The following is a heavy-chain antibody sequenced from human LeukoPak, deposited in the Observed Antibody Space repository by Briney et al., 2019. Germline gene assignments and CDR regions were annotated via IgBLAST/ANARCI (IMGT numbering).Heavy chain of an antibody. CDR3: ARDLARGYSYGYNAFDI. Sequence: ASLKVSCKASGYNFNSYGIGWVRQAPRQRLEWMGWITAGNGNTNYAQKVQGRVTMTTDTSTSTAYMELRSLRSDDTAVYFCARDLARGYSYGYNAFDIWGQGTVVTVSS. J-gene: IGHJ3*02. CDR2: ITAGNGNT. V-gene: IGHV1-18*01. CDR1: GYNFNSYG. D-gene: IGHD5-18*01.